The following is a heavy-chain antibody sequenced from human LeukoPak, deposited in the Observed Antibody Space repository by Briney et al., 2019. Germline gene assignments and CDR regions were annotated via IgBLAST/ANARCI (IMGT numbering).Heavy chain of an antibody. CDR3: AREGNDFWSGYPY. D-gene: IGHD3-3*01. CDR1: GFTFDDYA. J-gene: IGHJ4*02. CDR2: ISWNSGSI. V-gene: IGHV3-9*01. Sequence: GGSLRLSCAASGFTFDDYAMHWVRQAPGKGLEWVSGISWNSGSIGYADSVKGRFTISRDNAKNTLYLQMNSLRAEDTAVYYCAREGNDFWSGYPYWGQGTLVTVSS.